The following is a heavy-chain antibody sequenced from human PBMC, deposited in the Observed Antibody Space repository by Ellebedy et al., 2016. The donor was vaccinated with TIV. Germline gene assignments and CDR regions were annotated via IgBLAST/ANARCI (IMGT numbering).Heavy chain of an antibody. V-gene: IGHV3-30-3*01. Sequence: GGSLRLSXAGSGFTFNSYAIHWVRQAPGKGLEWVAVVSYDGTNKYYADSVKGRFTISRDNSKNTLYLQMNGLRPEDTAVYYCATLASFFDNWGQGTLVTVSA. J-gene: IGHJ4*02. CDR1: GFTFNSYA. CDR2: VSYDGTNK. CDR3: ATLASFFDN.